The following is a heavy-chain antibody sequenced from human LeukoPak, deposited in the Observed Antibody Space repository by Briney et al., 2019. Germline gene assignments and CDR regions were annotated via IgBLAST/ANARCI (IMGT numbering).Heavy chain of an antibody. Sequence: GGSLRLSCAASGFTFSSYWMSWVRQAPGKGLEWVANIKQDGSEKYYVDSVKGRFTISRDNSKNTLYLQMNSLRAEDTAVYYCAKDPYGSGISWFDPWGQGTLVTVSS. CDR1: GFTFSSYW. J-gene: IGHJ5*02. CDR2: IKQDGSEK. V-gene: IGHV3-7*01. D-gene: IGHD3-10*01. CDR3: AKDPYGSGISWFDP.